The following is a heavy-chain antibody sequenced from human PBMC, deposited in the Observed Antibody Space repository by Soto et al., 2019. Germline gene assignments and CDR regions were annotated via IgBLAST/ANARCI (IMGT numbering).Heavy chain of an antibody. CDR1: GESFSGYF. CDR3: ARPHYDSNAFYSFSEY. Sequence: PSETLSLTCAVSGESFSGYFWSWIRQPPGKGLEWIGQVFHGVATNYIPSLKSRVTISVYTSKNHFSLELSSVTAADTAVYYCARPHYDSNAFYSFSEYLGKGTMVNVSA. CDR2: VFHGVAT. V-gene: IGHV4-34*12. D-gene: IGHD3-22*01. J-gene: IGHJ4*02.